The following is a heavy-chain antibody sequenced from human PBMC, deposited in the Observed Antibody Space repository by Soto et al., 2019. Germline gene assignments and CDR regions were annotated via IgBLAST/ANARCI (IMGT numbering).Heavy chain of an antibody. CDR1: GDSISSSY. CDR2: MYYSGST. D-gene: IGHD1-7*01. V-gene: IGHV4-59*08. CDR3: ARQKLELTRFDY. Sequence: PSETLSLTCTVSGDSISSSYWSWIRKPPGKGLEWIGYMYYSGSTSYNPSLNSRVTLSVDTSKNQFSLKLSSVTAADTAVYYCARQKLELTRFDYWGQGTLVTVSS. J-gene: IGHJ4*02.